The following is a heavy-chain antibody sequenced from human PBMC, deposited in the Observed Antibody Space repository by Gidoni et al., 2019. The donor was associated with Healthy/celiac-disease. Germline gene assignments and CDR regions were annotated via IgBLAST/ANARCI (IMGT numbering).Heavy chain of an antibody. CDR3: ARFRHMVRGAPFDP. J-gene: IGHJ5*02. CDR2: TIPIFGTA. CDR1: GGTFSSYA. Sequence: QVQLVQSGAEVKKPGSSVKVSCKASGGTFSSYAISWVRQAPGQGLEWMGGTIPIFGTANYAQKFQGRVTITADESTSTAYMELSSLRSEDTAVYYCARFRHMVRGAPFDPWGQGTLVTVSS. D-gene: IGHD3-10*01. V-gene: IGHV1-69*01.